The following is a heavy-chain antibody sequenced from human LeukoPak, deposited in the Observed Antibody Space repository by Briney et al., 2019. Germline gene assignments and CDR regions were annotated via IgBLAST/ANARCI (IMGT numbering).Heavy chain of an antibody. D-gene: IGHD6-13*01. CDR2: ISSSGSTI. J-gene: IGHJ4*02. CDR3: AKDEEAAGSFDY. V-gene: IGHV3-11*04. Sequence: GGSLRLSCAASGFTFSDYYMSWIRQAPGKGLEWVSYISSSGSTIYYADSVKGRFTISRDNSKNTLYLQMNSLRAEDTAVYYCAKDEEAAGSFDYWGQGTLVTVSS. CDR1: GFTFSDYY.